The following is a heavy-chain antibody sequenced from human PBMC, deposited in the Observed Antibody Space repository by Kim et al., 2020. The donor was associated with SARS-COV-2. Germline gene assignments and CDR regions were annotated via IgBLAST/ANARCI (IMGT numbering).Heavy chain of an antibody. J-gene: IGHJ5*02. CDR2: IYYSGST. Sequence: SETLSLTCTVSGGPISSSSYYWGWIRQPPGKGLEWIGSIYYSGSTYYNPSLKSRVTISVDTSKNQFSLKLSSVTAADTAVYYCARHSLLYGVNWFDPWGQGTLVTVSS. V-gene: IGHV4-39*01. CDR1: GGPISSSSYY. CDR3: ARHSLLYGVNWFDP. D-gene: IGHD4-17*01.